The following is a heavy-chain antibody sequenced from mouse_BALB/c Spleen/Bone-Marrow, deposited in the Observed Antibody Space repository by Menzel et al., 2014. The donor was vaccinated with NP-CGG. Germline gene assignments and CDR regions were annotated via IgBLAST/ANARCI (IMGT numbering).Heavy chain of an antibody. CDR3: ARRHRHAYYIDY. V-gene: IGHV1S130*01. D-gene: IGHD3-2*01. CDR2: IHPNSGNT. Sequence: VQLQQSGSVLVRPGASVKLSCKASGYTFTSSWMHWAKQRPGQGLEWIGEIHPNSGNTNYNEKFKGKATLTVDTSSSTAYVDLSSLTSEDSAVYYCARRHRHAYYIDYWGQGTTLTVSS. J-gene: IGHJ2*01. CDR1: GYTFTSSW.